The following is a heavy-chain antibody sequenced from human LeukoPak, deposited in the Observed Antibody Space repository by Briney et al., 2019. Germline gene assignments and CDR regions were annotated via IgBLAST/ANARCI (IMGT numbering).Heavy chain of an antibody. V-gene: IGHV3-7*02. CDR2: TNQDESEK. CDR3: AKVGDCSSTSCHVGGMDV. CDR1: GFTFSRYW. D-gene: IGHD2-2*01. J-gene: IGHJ6*02. Sequence: GGSLRLSCAASGFTFSRYWMSWVRQAPGKGLERVANTNQDESEKYFVDSVKGRFTISRDNAKNSLYLQMNSLRAEDTAVYYCAKVGDCSSTSCHVGGMDVWGQGTTVTVSS.